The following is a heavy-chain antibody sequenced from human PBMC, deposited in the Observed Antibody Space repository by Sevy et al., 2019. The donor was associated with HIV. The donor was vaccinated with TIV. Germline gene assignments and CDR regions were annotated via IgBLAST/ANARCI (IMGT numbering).Heavy chain of an antibody. D-gene: IGHD5-12*01. Sequence: GGSLRLSCAASGFTFSDYYMSWIRQAPGKGLEWLTYINSRSSYRNYADSVKGRFTISRDNAKNSLYLQMKSLRAEDTAVYYCARVDGHNSGQSLDYWGQGTLVTVSS. CDR3: ARVDGHNSGQSLDY. CDR1: GFTFSDYY. J-gene: IGHJ4*02. V-gene: IGHV3-11*06. CDR2: INSRSSYR.